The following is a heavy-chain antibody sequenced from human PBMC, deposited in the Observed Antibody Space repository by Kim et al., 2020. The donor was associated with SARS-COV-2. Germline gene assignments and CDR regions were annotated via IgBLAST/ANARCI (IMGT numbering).Heavy chain of an antibody. V-gene: IGHV4-61*01. CDR1: GGSVTSANY. D-gene: IGHD2-15*01. Sequence: SETLSLTCSVSGGSVTSANYWTWVRQPPGRTLEWIGYIYYGGNVIYNPSFSSRVSLSVDASKNQFSLTLTSVTAADTAVYFCARDIGGRRGDGTDVWGPGTTVTVSS. J-gene: IGHJ6*02. CDR3: ARDIGGRRGDGTDV. CDR2: IYYGGNV.